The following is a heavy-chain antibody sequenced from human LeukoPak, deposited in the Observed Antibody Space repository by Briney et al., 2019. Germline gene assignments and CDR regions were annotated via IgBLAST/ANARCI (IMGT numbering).Heavy chain of an antibody. CDR1: GGSISSVSDY. V-gene: IGHV4-61*02. Sequence: SQTLSLTCTVSGGSISSVSDYWSWIRQPAGKGLEWIGRIYTSGSTNYNPSLKSRVTISVDTSKNQFSLKLSSVTAADTAVYYCARGTVTTRWYFDLWGRGTLVTVSS. CDR3: ARGTVTTRWYFDL. J-gene: IGHJ2*01. D-gene: IGHD4-17*01. CDR2: IYTSGST.